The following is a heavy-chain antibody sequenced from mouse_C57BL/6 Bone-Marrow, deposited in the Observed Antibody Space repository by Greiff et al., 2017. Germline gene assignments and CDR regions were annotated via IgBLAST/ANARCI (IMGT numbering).Heavy chain of an antibody. V-gene: IGHV1-52*01. CDR1: GYTFTSYW. CDR2: IDPSVSET. Sequence: QVQLQQPGAELVRPGSSVKLSCKASGYTFTSYWMHWWKQRPLQGLEWIGNIDPSVSETPYNQKFKDKAHLPVDKSSSTAYMLRSSLTSEYSAVYYCARGGIYYGNYGAGVDYWGQGTTRTVSS. J-gene: IGHJ2*01. D-gene: IGHD2-1*01. CDR3: ARGGIYYGNYGAGVDY.